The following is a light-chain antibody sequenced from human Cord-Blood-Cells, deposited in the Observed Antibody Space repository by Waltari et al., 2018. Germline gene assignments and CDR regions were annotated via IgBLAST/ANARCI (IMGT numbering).Light chain of an antibody. J-gene: IGLJ3*02. CDR1: KLGDKY. V-gene: IGLV3-1*01. Sequence: SYALTQPPSVSVSPGQTASITCPGDKLGDKYACWYQKKPGQSPVLVIYQDSKRPSGIPERFSGSNSGNTATLTISGTQAMDEADYYRQAWDSSTAVFGGGTKLTVL. CDR3: QAWDSSTAV. CDR2: QDS.